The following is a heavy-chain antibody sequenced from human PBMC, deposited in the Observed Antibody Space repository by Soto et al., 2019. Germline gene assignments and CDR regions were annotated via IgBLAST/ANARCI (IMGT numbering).Heavy chain of an antibody. V-gene: IGHV2-5*02. Sequence: QITLNESGPPVVRPTETLTLTCRFSGFSLTTSGVGVGWIRQSPGKAPEWLALIYWDDDKRYSASLKSSLTINKDTSKNQVVLTVSDLDPTDTATYYCAHRVLRTVFGLVTTTAIYFDFWGQGTPVAVSS. J-gene: IGHJ4*02. D-gene: IGHD3-3*01. CDR1: GFSLTTSGVG. CDR2: IYWDDDK. CDR3: AHRVLRTVFGLVTTTAIYFDF.